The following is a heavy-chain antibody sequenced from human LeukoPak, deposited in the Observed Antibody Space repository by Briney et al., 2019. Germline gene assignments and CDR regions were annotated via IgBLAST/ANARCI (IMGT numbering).Heavy chain of an antibody. J-gene: IGHJ4*02. V-gene: IGHV4-59*08. Sequence: SETLSLTCTVSGGSISNYYWSWIRQPPGKGLEWIGYISHSGSTNHSPSLKSRVTISLDTSKNQFSLKLSSVTAADTAVYYCAGHHPRNTVDFWGQGTLVTVSS. CDR3: AGHHPRNTVDF. CDR1: GGSISNYY. CDR2: ISHSGST. D-gene: IGHD2-8*02.